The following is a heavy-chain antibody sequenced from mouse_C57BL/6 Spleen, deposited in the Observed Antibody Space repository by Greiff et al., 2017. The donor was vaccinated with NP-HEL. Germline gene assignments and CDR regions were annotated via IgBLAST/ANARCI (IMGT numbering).Heavy chain of an antibody. D-gene: IGHD3-1*01. CDR1: GYTFTSYG. CDR2: IYPRSGNT. Sequence: VQLQQSGAELARPGASVKLSCKASGYTFTSYGISWVKQRTGQGLEWIGEIYPRSGNTYYNEKFKGKATLTADKSSSTAYMELRSLTSEDSSVYFCARSGLGGVYAMDYWGQGTSVTVSS. CDR3: ARSGLGGVYAMDY. J-gene: IGHJ4*01. V-gene: IGHV1-81*01.